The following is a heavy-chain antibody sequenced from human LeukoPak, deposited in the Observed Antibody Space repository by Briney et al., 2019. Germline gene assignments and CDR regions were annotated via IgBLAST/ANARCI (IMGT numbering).Heavy chain of an antibody. Sequence: GGSLRLSCAASGFTFSSYSMNWVRQAPGKGLEWVSSISSSSSYIYYADSVKGRFTISRDNTKNLLYLQMNSLRAEDTAVYYCARDLAVAGYYYYGMDVWGKGTTVTVSS. CDR2: ISSSSSYI. J-gene: IGHJ6*04. V-gene: IGHV3-21*01. CDR3: ARDLAVAGYYYYGMDV. CDR1: GFTFSSYS. D-gene: IGHD6-19*01.